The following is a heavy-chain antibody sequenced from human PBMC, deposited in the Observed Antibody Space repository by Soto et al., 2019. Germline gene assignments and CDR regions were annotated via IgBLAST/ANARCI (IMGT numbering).Heavy chain of an antibody. CDR2: ISQDGRNH. CDR3: AKGGRPWWSQGIDF. D-gene: IGHD2-8*02. Sequence: QVQLVESGGGVVQPGRSLRLSCEGSGFIFGKYDMYWVRQAPGKGLEWVTKISQDGRNHDYEDAVQGRFTISRDNYRDTMYLEMNSLRPEDTAIYYCAKGGRPWWSQGIDFWGQGTLVTVSA. J-gene: IGHJ4*02. V-gene: IGHV3-30*18. CDR1: GFIFGKYD.